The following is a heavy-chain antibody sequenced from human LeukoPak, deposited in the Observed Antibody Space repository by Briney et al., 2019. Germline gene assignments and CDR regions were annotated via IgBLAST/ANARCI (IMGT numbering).Heavy chain of an antibody. V-gene: IGHV4-4*07. CDR3: ARDLIGHGGIGNYYYYGMDV. D-gene: IGHD6-13*01. J-gene: IGHJ6*02. Sequence: SETLSLTCTVSGGSISSYYWSWIRQPAGKGLEWIGRIYTSGSTNYNPSLKSRVTMSVDTSKNQFSLKLSSVTAADTAVYYCARDLIGHGGIGNYYYYGMDVWGQGTTVTVSS. CDR1: GGSISSYY. CDR2: IYTSGST.